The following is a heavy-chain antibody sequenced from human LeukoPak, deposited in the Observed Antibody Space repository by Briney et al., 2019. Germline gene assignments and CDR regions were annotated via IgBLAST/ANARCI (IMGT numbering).Heavy chain of an antibody. J-gene: IGHJ4*02. D-gene: IGHD6-19*01. CDR3: AKDPIGSGWLGGIFDY. V-gene: IGHV3-30*18. Sequence: GGSLRLSCAASGFTFSSYGMHWVRQAPGKGLQWVAVISYDGSNKYYADSVKGRFTISRDDSKNTLYLQMNSLRAEDTAVYYCAKDPIGSGWLGGIFDYWGQGTLGTVSS. CDR2: ISYDGSNK. CDR1: GFTFSSYG.